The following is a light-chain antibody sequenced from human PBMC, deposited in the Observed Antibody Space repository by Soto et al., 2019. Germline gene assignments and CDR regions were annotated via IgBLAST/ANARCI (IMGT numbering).Light chain of an antibody. CDR1: QSVSSSY. Sequence: EIVLTQSPGTLSLSPWERATLSCRASQSVSSSYLAWYQQKPGQAPRLLIYGASSRATGIPDRFSGSGSGTDFTLTNISLDPEDFAVYYCQQRLSWPLTFGGGTKVEIK. J-gene: IGKJ4*01. CDR2: GAS. CDR3: QQRLSWPLT. V-gene: IGKV3D-20*02.